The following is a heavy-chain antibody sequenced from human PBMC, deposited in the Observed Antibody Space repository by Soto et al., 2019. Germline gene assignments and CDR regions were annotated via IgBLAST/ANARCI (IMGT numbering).Heavy chain of an antibody. CDR1: DDFISSYY. CDR2: VSTNGAT. D-gene: IGHD3-9*01. V-gene: IGHV4-4*07. Sequence: SETLSLTCTVSDDFISSYYWNWIRQPAGKGLEWIGRVSTNGATNYNPSLESRVTMSVDTSKNQFSLKLTSVTAADTAVYFCARADYEILTGSYAMDVWGQGTTVTVSS. J-gene: IGHJ6*02. CDR3: ARADYEILTGSYAMDV.